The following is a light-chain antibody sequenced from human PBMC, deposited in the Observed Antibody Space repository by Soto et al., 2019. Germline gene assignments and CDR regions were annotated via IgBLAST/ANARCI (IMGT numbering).Light chain of an antibody. V-gene: IGLV2-8*01. J-gene: IGLJ2*01. CDR2: EVS. Sequence: QSALTQPPSASGSPGQSVTISCTGTSGDVGGYNFVSWYQQHPGKAPKLMIYEVSKRPSGVPDRFSGSKSGNTASLTVSGLQAEDEAVYYCSSYAGSNTVVFGGGTQLTVL. CDR1: SGDVGGYNF. CDR3: SSYAGSNTVV.